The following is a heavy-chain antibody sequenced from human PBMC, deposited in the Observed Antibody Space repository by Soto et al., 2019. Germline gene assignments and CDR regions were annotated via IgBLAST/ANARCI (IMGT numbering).Heavy chain of an antibody. CDR3: TVGDFCRI. D-gene: IGHD4-17*01. J-gene: IGHJ3*02. V-gene: IGHV3-73*01. CDR1: GFTFSGSA. Sequence: QPGGSLRLSCAASGFTFSGSAIHWVRQASGKGLEWLGRIRSKTNNYATVYAESLKGRFTISRDDSENTAYPQMNSLRPEDTALYYCTVGDFCRIWGQGTMVTVSS. CDR2: IRSKTNNYAT.